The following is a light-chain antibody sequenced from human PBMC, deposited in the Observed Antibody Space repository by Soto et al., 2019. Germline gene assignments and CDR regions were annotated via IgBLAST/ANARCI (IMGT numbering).Light chain of an antibody. Sequence: QSVLTQSPSASASLGASDKLTCTLSSGHSNYAIAWHQQQPEKGPRYLMKVNSGGSHIKGDGIPDRFSGSISGAERYLFISSLQSEDEADYYCQTWGTGSAFVVFGGGTQLTVL. CDR2: VNSGGSH. CDR3: QTWGTGSAFVV. V-gene: IGLV4-69*01. CDR1: SGHSNYA. J-gene: IGLJ7*01.